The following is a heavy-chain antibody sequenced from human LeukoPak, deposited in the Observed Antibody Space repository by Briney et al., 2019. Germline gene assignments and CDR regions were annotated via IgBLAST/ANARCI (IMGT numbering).Heavy chain of an antibody. CDR3: ARVYCGGDCYSTFILYYFDY. D-gene: IGHD2-21*02. V-gene: IGHV1-2*02. Sequence: ASVKVSCKASGYTFTSYGISWVRQAPGQGFEWMGWINPNSGGTTYAQNFQGRVTMTRDASISTAYMELSRLRSDDAAVYYCARVYCGGDCYSTFILYYFDYWGQGTLVTVSS. CDR2: INPNSGGT. J-gene: IGHJ4*02. CDR1: GYTFTSYG.